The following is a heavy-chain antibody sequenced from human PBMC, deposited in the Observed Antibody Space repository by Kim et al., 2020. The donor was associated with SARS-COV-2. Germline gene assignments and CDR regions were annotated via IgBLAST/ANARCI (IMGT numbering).Heavy chain of an antibody. V-gene: IGHV4-39*01. Sequence: SETLSLTCTVSGGSISSSSYYWGWIRQPPGKGLEWIGSIYYSGSTYYNPSLKSRVTISVDTSKNQFSLKLSSVTAADTAVYYCARRPFRDGYDSTHRVNYYYYGMDVWGQGTTVTVSS. D-gene: IGHD5-12*01. J-gene: IGHJ6*02. CDR3: ARRPFRDGYDSTHRVNYYYYGMDV. CDR2: IYYSGST. CDR1: GGSISSSSYY.